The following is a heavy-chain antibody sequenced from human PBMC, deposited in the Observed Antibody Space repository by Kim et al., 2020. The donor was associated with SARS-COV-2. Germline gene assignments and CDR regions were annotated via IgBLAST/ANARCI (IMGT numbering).Heavy chain of an antibody. J-gene: IGHJ4*02. Sequence: SETLSLTCAVYGGSFSGYYWSWIRQPPGKGLEWIGEINHSGSTNYNPSLKSRVTISVDTSKNQFSLKLSSVTAADTAVYYCARVELGGDGDFTYFDYWGQGTLVTVSS. CDR3: ARVELGGDGDFTYFDY. D-gene: IGHD4-17*01. V-gene: IGHV4-34*01. CDR2: INHSGST. CDR1: GGSFSGYY.